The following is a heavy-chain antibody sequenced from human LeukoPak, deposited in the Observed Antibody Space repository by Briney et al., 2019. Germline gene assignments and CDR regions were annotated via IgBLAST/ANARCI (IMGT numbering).Heavy chain of an antibody. CDR1: GFTVSGNY. V-gene: IGHV3-66*01. CDR3: ASGYSSSWYSADFDY. J-gene: IGHJ4*02. CDR2: LYSGGST. D-gene: IGHD6-13*01. Sequence: GGSLRLSCAASGFTVSGNYMSWVRQAPGKGLEWVSVLYSGGSTYYAHSVKGRFTISRDNSKNTLYLQMNSLRAEDTAVYYCASGYSSSWYSADFDYWGQGTLVTVSS.